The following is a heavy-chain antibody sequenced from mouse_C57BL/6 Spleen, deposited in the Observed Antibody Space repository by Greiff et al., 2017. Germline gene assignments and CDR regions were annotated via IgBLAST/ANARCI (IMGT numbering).Heavy chain of an antibody. D-gene: IGHD1-1*01. CDR1: GYAFSSYW. V-gene: IGHV1-80*01. Sequence: QVQLQQSGAELVKPGASVKISCKASGYAFSSYWMNWVKQRPGKGLEWIGQIYPGDGDTNYNGKFKGKATLTADKSSSAAYMQLSSLTSEDSAVYFCARRATVVAPAYWGQGTLVTVSA. CDR2: IYPGDGDT. J-gene: IGHJ3*01. CDR3: ARRATVVAPAY.